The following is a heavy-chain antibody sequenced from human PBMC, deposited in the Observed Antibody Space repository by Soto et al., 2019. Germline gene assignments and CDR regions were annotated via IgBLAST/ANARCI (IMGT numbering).Heavy chain of an antibody. CDR2: ITYSSDST. CDR1: GFTFSSYA. Sequence: SGGSLRLSCAASGFTFSSYAMGWVRQAPGKGLEWVSLITYSSDSTYYADSVKGRFTISRDNSKNTLYLQMNSLRAEDTAVYYCAKKVPGSNPLDSWGQGALVTVSS. CDR3: AKKVPGSNPLDS. J-gene: IGHJ4*02. D-gene: IGHD1-1*01. V-gene: IGHV3-23*01.